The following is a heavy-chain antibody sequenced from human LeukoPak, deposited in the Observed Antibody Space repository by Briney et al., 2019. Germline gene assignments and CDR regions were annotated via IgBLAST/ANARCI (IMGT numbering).Heavy chain of an antibody. CDR3: AKAGYCSGGSCYRRGVDLYYYMDV. J-gene: IGHJ6*03. D-gene: IGHD2-15*01. V-gene: IGHV3-7*01. CDR2: IKQDGSEK. Sequence: GGSLRLSCAASGFTFSSYWMSWVRQAPGKGLEWVANIKQDGSEKYYVDSVKGRFTIPRDNSKNTLYLQMNSLRAEDTAVYYCAKAGYCSGGSCYRRGVDLYYYMDVWGKGTTVTISS. CDR1: GFTFSSYW.